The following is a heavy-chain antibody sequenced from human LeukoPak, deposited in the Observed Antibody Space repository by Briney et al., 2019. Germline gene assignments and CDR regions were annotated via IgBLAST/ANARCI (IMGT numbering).Heavy chain of an antibody. CDR3: ARLPTGFPNWFGP. CDR1: GYNFINYW. J-gene: IGHJ5*02. D-gene: IGHD1-14*01. CDR2: VHPGDSQV. Sequence: GESLKISCKGSGYNFINYWIGWVRQMPGKGLEWMGTVHPGDSQVVYSPSFQGQVTISADKSVNTAYLQWDSLKASDTAMYYCARLPTGFPNWFGPWGQGTQVTVSS. V-gene: IGHV5-51*01.